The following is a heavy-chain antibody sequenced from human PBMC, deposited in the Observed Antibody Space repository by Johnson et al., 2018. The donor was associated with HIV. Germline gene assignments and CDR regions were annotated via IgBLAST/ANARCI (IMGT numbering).Heavy chain of an antibody. V-gene: IGHV3-23*04. CDR1: GFAVSSNY. Sequence: VQLVESGGGLIQSGGSLRLSCGVSGFAVSSNYMSWVRQAPGKGLEWVSAISGSGGSTYYADSVKGRFTISRDNSKNTLYLQMNSLRAEDTAVYYCARDQGYPEPAFDIWGQGTMVTVSS. J-gene: IGHJ3*02. CDR2: ISGSGGST. CDR3: ARDQGYPEPAFDI. D-gene: IGHD1-14*01.